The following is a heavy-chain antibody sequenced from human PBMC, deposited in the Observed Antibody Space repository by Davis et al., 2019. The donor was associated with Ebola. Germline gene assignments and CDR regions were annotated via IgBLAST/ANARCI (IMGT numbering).Heavy chain of an antibody. CDR3: ARDNRGGNLRVGASMDY. CDR2: MSHDETIK. Sequence: GGSLRLSCAASGFAFRSYAMHWVRQAPGKGLEWVAVMSHDETIKYYADSVKGRFTISRDSSENTIYLQMNSLGLEDTAIYYCARDNRGGNLRVGASMDYWGQGTLVTVSS. D-gene: IGHD1-26*01. J-gene: IGHJ4*02. V-gene: IGHV3-30*04. CDR1: GFAFRSYA.